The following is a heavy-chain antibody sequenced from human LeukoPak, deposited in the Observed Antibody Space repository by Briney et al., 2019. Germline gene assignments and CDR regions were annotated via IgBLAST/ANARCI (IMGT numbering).Heavy chain of an antibody. CDR2: IRYDGSNK. Sequence: GGSLRLSCAASGFTFSSYGMHWVRQAPGKGLEWVAFIRYDGSNKYYADSVKGRFTISRDNSKNTLYLQMNSLRAEDTAVYYCAGVVPAAISYMDVWGKGTTVTISS. J-gene: IGHJ6*03. D-gene: IGHD2-2*01. V-gene: IGHV3-30*02. CDR1: GFTFSSYG. CDR3: AGVVPAAISYMDV.